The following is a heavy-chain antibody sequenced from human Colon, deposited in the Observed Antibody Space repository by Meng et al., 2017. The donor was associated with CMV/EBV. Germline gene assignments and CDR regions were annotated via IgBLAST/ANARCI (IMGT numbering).Heavy chain of an antibody. CDR1: GCYISSYY. Sequence: QVLLRSSGPIVVTLSDTLSCSCAVSGCYISSYYWSWIRQPPGKGLEWIGYISNSGSTNYNPSLKSRATISVDTSKNQFSLKLSSVTTTDTAVYYCASTSHWYYFDYWGQGTLVTVSS. CDR2: ISNSGST. V-gene: IGHV4-59*01. CDR3: ASTSHWYYFDY. J-gene: IGHJ4*02.